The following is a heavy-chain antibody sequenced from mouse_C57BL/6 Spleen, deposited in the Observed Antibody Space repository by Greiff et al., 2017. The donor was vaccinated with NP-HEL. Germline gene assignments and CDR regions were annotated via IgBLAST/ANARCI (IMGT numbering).Heavy chain of an antibody. V-gene: IGHV1-26*01. J-gene: IGHJ1*03. CDR2: INPNNGGT. D-gene: IGHD1-1*01. CDR3: ARSYYGSSHWYFDV. CDR1: GYTFTDYY. Sequence: VQLKESGPELVKPGASVKISCKASGYTFTDYYMNWVKQSHGKSLEWIGDINPNNGGTSYNQKFKGKATLTVDKSSSTAYMELRSLTSEDSAVYYCARSYYGSSHWYFDVWGTGTTVTVSS.